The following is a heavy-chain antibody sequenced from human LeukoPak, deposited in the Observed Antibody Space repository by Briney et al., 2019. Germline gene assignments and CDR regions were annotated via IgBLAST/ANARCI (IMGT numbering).Heavy chain of an antibody. J-gene: IGHJ6*02. V-gene: IGHV4-39*01. D-gene: IGHD3-22*01. CDR2: IYNSGTT. Sequence: PSETLSLTCTVSGASMTSGVYFWGWIRQPPGKALEWIGNIYNSGTTYYNSSVKSRVTISVDTSKNQFSLKLSSVTAADTAVYYCARSLERYYDRSGYSVWDQGTTVTVSS. CDR1: GASMTSGVYF. CDR3: ARSLERYYDRSGYSV.